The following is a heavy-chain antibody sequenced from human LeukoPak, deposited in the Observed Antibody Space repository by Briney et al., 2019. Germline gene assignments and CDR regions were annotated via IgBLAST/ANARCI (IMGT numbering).Heavy chain of an antibody. Sequence: SETLSLTCTVSGGSISSSNYSWGWIRQSPGKGLEWIGYIYYSGSIKYNPSLKSRVTMSVDTSKNQFSLKLSSVTAADTAVYYCARGSWIQSSPAIYYFDYWGQGTLVTVSS. D-gene: IGHD5-18*01. V-gene: IGHV4-61*05. CDR2: IYYSGSI. J-gene: IGHJ4*02. CDR3: ARGSWIQSSPAIYYFDY. CDR1: GGSISSSNYS.